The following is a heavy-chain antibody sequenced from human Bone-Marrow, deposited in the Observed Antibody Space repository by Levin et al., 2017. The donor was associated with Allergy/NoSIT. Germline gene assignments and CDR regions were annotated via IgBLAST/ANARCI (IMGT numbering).Heavy chain of an antibody. CDR2: IYHSGST. CDR1: GGSISSSCW. Sequence: SETLSLTCAVSGGSISSSCWWGWVRQPPGKGLEWIGEIYHSGSTNYNPSLKSRVAISVDKSKNQFSLNLNSVTAADTAVYYCTRKDWNVRHFDNWGQGTLVTVSS. CDR3: TRKDWNVRHFDN. V-gene: IGHV4-4*02. D-gene: IGHD1-1*01. J-gene: IGHJ4*02.